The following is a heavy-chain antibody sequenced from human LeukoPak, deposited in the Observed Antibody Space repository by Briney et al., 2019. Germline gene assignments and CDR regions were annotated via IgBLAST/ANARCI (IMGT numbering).Heavy chain of an antibody. V-gene: IGHV1-8*03. J-gene: IGHJ5*02. CDR2: MNPNSGNT. D-gene: IGHD4-23*01. Sequence: ASVKVSCKASGYTFTSHDINWVRQATGQGLEWMGWMNPNSGNTGYAQKFQGRVTITRNTSISTAYMELSSLRSEDTAVYYCARRLRGKILFRFDPWGQGTLVTVSS. CDR3: ARRLRGKILFRFDP. CDR1: GYTFTSHD.